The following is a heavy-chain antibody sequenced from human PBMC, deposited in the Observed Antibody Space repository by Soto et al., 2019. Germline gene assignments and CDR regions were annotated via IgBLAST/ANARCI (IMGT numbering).Heavy chain of an antibody. J-gene: IGHJ5*01. CDR3: ARGYCSGSSCFSDWFDS. CDR2: TFYRSKWYS. D-gene: IGHD2-15*01. V-gene: IGHV6-1*01. Sequence: QVQLQQSGPGLVKPSQTLPLTCAISGDSVSSNSATWSWIRQSPSRGLEWLGRTFYRSKWYSEYAVSVKSRISINPDTSKNQFSLQLNSVTPEDTAIYYCARGYCSGSSCFSDWFDSWGQGTLVTVSS. CDR1: GDSVSSNSAT.